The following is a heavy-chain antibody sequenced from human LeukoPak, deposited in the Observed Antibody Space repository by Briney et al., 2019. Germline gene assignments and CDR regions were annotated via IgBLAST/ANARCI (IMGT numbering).Heavy chain of an antibody. D-gene: IGHD3-10*01. V-gene: IGHV3-53*01. Sequence: GGSLRLTCIVSGFTFSGTYKDWVRQAPGKGLEWVSLIYGDGTTVYADSVKGRFTISRDTSKNMVHLQMDSLRPEDSAVYYCARDRAGTQSWVELDLWGQGTLVTVSS. CDR2: IYGDGTT. CDR1: GFTFSGTY. CDR3: ARDRAGTQSWVELDL. J-gene: IGHJ5*02.